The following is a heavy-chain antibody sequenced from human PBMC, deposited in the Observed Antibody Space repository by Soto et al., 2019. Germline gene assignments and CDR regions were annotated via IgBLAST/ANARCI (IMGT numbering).Heavy chain of an antibody. D-gene: IGHD4-17*01. Sequence: ETLSLTCTVSGGSVTNSSYYWGWIRQSPGKGLEWIGSVYYRGRSYSKSSVKSRVTISVDTPKNRFSLSLNSVTASDTAVYFCVSQRTTVPTQAYFDYWGPGALVTVSS. CDR1: GGSVTNSSYY. J-gene: IGHJ4*02. CDR2: VYYRGRS. CDR3: VSQRTTVPTQAYFDY. V-gene: IGHV4-39*01.